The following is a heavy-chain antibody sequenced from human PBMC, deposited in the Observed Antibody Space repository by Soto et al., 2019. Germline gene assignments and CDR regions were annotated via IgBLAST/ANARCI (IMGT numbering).Heavy chain of an antibody. J-gene: IGHJ4*02. CDR3: AKAKYNGYETYLDY. Sequence: GGSLRLSCAASGFTFDDYAMHWVRQAPGKGLEWVSGISWNSGSIGYADSVKGRFSISRDNAKNSLYLQMNSLRAEDTALYYCAKAKYNGYETYLDYWGQGTVVTVSS. D-gene: IGHD5-12*01. CDR1: GFTFDDYA. CDR2: ISWNSGSI. V-gene: IGHV3-9*01.